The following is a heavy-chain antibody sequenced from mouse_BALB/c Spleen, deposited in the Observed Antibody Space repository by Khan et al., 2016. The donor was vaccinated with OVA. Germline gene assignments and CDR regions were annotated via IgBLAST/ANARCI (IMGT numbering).Heavy chain of an antibody. D-gene: IGHD2-1*01. V-gene: IGHV5-12-2*01. J-gene: IGHJ2*01. CDR3: ARHGNYVSFDY. CDR2: ISNGGGST. Sequence: EVELVESGGGLVQPGGSLKLSCAASGFTFSSYIMSWVRQTPEKRLEWVAYISNGGGSTYYLDTVTGRFTISRDNAKNPLDLQMSSLKSEDTAMYYCARHGNYVSFDYWGQGTTLTVSS. CDR1: GFTFSSYI.